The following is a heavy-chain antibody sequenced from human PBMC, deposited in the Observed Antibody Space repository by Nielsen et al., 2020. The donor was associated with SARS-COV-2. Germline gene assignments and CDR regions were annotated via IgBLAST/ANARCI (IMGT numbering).Heavy chain of an antibody. J-gene: IGHJ3*02. D-gene: IGHD1-26*01. Sequence: GESLKISCAASGFTFSSYSMNWVRQAPGKGLEWVSYISSSSSTIYYADSVKGRFTISRDNSKNTLYLQMNSLRAEDTAVYYCAHLGATDEDAFDIWGQGTMVTVSS. CDR2: ISSSSSTI. V-gene: IGHV3-48*01. CDR1: GFTFSSYS. CDR3: AHLGATDEDAFDI.